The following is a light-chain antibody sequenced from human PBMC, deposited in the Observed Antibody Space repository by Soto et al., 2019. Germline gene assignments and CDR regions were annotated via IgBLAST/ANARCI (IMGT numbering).Light chain of an antibody. J-gene: IGKJ5*01. CDR1: QSVLYRSNNKNY. CDR3: QQYYSAHIT. V-gene: IGKV4-1*01. CDR2: WTS. Sequence: DIVMTQSPDSLAVCLGERATINCASSQSVLYRSNNKNYLAWYQQKPGQHPKLLVYWTSTRESGVPGRFSGNGSGTDFTLTIDRMQDEDVAVYYCQQYYSAHITVGQGTRLEIK.